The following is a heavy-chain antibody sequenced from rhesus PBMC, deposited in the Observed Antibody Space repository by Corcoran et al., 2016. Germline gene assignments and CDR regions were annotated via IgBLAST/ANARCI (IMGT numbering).Heavy chain of an antibody. CDR1: GGSISGGYG. CDR2: IYSSSGNT. Sequence: QVQLQESGPGLLKPSETLSLTCAVSGGSISGGYGWGWILQPPGTGLGGIGGIYSSSGNTYYNPSLKSRVTISTDTSKNQFSLKLSSVTAADTAVYYCARDRGYNFWSGYYTDSLDVWGRGVLVTVSS. D-gene: IGHD3-3*01. V-gene: IGHV4S7*01. J-gene: IGHJ5-2*02. CDR3: ARDRGYNFWSGYYTDSLDV.